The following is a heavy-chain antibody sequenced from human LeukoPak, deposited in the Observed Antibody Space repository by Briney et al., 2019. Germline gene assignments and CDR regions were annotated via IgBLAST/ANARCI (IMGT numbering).Heavy chain of an antibody. CDR2: INPDSGDA. CDR3: TRGWDH. Sequence: ASVKVSCKASGYTFTSHDINWVRQASGQGLEWMGYINPDSGDAGYARAFQGRLTVTRDNSITTAYMELDSLTAADTAVYYCTRGWDHWGLGTLVTVSS. CDR1: GYTFTSHD. J-gene: IGHJ4*02. V-gene: IGHV1-8*01.